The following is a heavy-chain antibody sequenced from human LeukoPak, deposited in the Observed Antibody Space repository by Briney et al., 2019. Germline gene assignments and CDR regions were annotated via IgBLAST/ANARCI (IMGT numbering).Heavy chain of an antibody. CDR1: GGSISSSSYY. Sequence: SETLSLTCTVSGGSISSSSYYWSWIRQPPGKGLEWIGEINHSGSTNYNPSLKSRVTISVDTSKNQFSLELSSVTAADTAVYYCARGATAMPNAFDIWGQGTMVTVSS. CDR3: ARGATAMPNAFDI. J-gene: IGHJ3*02. CDR2: INHSGST. D-gene: IGHD5-18*01. V-gene: IGHV4-39*07.